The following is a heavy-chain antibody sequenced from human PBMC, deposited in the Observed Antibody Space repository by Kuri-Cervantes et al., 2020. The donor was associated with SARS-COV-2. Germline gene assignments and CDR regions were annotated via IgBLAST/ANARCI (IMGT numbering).Heavy chain of an antibody. CDR1: GFTFSSYA. J-gene: IGHJ6*02. CDR2: ISGSGGST. D-gene: IGHD2-2*01. V-gene: IGHV3-23*01. Sequence: GESLKISCAASGFTFSSYAMSWVRQAPGKGLGWVSAISGSGGSTYYADSVKGRFTISRDNSKNTLYLQMNSLRAEDTAVYYCARAPSYCSSTSCYGAYGMDVWGQGTTVTVSS. CDR3: ARAPSYCSSTSCYGAYGMDV.